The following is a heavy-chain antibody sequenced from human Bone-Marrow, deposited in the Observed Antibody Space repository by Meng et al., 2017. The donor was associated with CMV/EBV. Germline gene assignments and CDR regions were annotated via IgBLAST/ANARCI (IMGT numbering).Heavy chain of an antibody. D-gene: IGHD2-2*01. Sequence: GGSLRLSCAASGFTFSSYEMNWVRQAPGKGLEWVSYISSSGSTIYYADSVKGRFTISRDNAKNSLYLQMNSLRAEDTAVYYCARVSRDIVVVPAAPNWFDPWGQGTLVNVPS. CDR2: ISSSGSTI. CDR3: ARVSRDIVVVPAAPNWFDP. CDR1: GFTFSSYE. J-gene: IGHJ5*02. V-gene: IGHV3-48*03.